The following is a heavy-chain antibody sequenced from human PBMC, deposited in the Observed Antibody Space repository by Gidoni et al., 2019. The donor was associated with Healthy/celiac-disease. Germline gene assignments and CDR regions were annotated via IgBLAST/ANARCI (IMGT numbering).Heavy chain of an antibody. CDR2: IDPSDAYT. D-gene: IGHD2-15*01. CDR1: GSSFTSYW. J-gene: IGHJ3*02. V-gene: IGHV5-10-1*01. CDR3: ASQNCSGGSCYSEPTLDI. Sequence: DVQLVQSGAEVKQPGASLRISCKGSGSSFTSYWISWVRQMPGKGLEWMGRIDPSDAYTNYSPSFQGHVTIAADKSISTAYLQWSSLKASDTAMYYCASQNCSGGSCYSEPTLDIWGQGTMVTVSS.